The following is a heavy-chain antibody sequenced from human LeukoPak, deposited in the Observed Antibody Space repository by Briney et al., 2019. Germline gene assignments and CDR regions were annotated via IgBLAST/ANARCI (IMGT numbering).Heavy chain of an antibody. Sequence: AASVKVSCKASGGTFSSYTISWVRQAPGQGLEWMGRIIPILGIANYAQKFQGRVTITADKSTSTAYMELSRLRSDDTAVYYCAGDKYYYDSSGYLPFDYWGQGTLVTVSS. CDR1: GGTFSSYT. CDR2: IIPILGIA. CDR3: AGDKYYYDSSGYLPFDY. J-gene: IGHJ4*02. D-gene: IGHD3-22*01. V-gene: IGHV1-69*04.